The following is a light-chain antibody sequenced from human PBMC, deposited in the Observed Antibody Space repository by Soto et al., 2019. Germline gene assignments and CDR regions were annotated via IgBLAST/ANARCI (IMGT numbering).Light chain of an antibody. Sequence: DVVVTQSPLSLPVTRGQSASISCIASQSLVFSDGNTYLSWFQQRPGQSPRRLIYKVSKRDSGVPDRFSGSGSGTEFTLKISRVEAEDVGVYYCMQGTHWPPITFGQGTRLEIK. CDR1: QSLVFSDGNTY. J-gene: IGKJ5*01. CDR2: KVS. V-gene: IGKV2-30*01. CDR3: MQGTHWPPIT.